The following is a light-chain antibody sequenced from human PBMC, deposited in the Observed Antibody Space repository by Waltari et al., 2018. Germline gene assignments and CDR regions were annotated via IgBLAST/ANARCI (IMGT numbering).Light chain of an antibody. J-gene: IGLJ2*01. CDR1: SSDVGGYNY. Sequence: QSALTQPASVAGSPGQSITISCTGTSSDVGGYNYVSWYQQFPGKAPQLLIYAVLNRPSRLSTLFSGSMSGNTASLAISGLQAEDEADYYCSSYTSSSTLVFGGGTKLTVL. V-gene: IGLV2-14*01. CDR3: SSYTSSSTLV. CDR2: AVL.